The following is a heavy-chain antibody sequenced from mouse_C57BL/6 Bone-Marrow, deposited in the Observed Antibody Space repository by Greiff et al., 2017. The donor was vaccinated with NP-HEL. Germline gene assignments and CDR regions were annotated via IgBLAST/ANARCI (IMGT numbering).Heavy chain of an antibody. CDR1: GFNIKDDY. V-gene: IGHV14-4*01. J-gene: IGHJ2*01. Sequence: VQLKESGAELVRPGASVKLSCTASGFNIKDDYMHWVKQRPEQGLEWIGWIDPENGDTEYASKFQGKATITADTSSNTAYLQLSSLTSEDTAVYYCTTRAMITTNYFDYWGQGTTLTVSS. D-gene: IGHD2-4*01. CDR3: TTRAMITTNYFDY. CDR2: IDPENGDT.